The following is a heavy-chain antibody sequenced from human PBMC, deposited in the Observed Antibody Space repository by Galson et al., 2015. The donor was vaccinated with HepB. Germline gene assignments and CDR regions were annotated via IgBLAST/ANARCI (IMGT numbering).Heavy chain of an antibody. CDR2: IYYSGST. CDR1: GGSISSYY. CDR3: ARDMAFKPAAIGGGWFDP. V-gene: IGHV4-59*01. Sequence: ETLSLTCTVSGGSISSYYWSWIRQPPGKGLEWIGYIYYSGSTNYNPSLKSRVTISVDTSKNQFSLKLSSVTAADTAVYYCARDMAFKPAAIGGGWFDPWGQGTLVTVSS. J-gene: IGHJ5*02. D-gene: IGHD2-2*02.